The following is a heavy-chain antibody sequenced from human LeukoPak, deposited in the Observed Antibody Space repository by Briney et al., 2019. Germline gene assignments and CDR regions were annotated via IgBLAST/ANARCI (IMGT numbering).Heavy chain of an antibody. Sequence: ASVKVSCKASGYTFTGYYMHWVRQAPGQGLEWMGWINPNSGGTNYAQKFQGRVTMTRDTSISTAYMELSRLRSDDTAVYYCARLEEYQLLAWDYWGQGTLVTVSS. CDR3: ARLEEYQLLAWDY. CDR1: GYTFTGYY. D-gene: IGHD2-2*01. V-gene: IGHV1-2*02. J-gene: IGHJ4*02. CDR2: INPNSGGT.